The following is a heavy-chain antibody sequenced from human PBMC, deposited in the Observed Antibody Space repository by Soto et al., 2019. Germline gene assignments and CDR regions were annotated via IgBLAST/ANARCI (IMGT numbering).Heavy chain of an antibody. CDR3: ARSAGWKYANWFDP. CDR2: INAGNGNT. J-gene: IGHJ5*02. D-gene: IGHD1-7*01. CDR1: GYTFTSYA. V-gene: IGHV1-3*01. Sequence: ASVKVSCKASGYTFTSYAMHWVRQAPGQRLEWMGWINAGNGNTKYSQKFQGRVTITRDTSASTAYMELSSLRSEDTAVYYCARSAGWKYANWFDPWGQGTLVTVAS.